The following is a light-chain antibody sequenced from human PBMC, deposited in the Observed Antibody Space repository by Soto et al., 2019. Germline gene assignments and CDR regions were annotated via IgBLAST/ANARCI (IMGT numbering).Light chain of an antibody. CDR3: QQYNNWLIT. V-gene: IGKV3-15*01. J-gene: IGKJ5*01. CDR1: QSVSSN. CDR2: GAS. Sequence: EIVMTQSPATLSVSPGERATLSCRASQSVSSNLAWYQQKPGQAPRLLIYGASTSATGIPSRFSGSGSGTEFTLTTSSLQSADFAVYYCQQYNNWLITFGQGTRLEIK.